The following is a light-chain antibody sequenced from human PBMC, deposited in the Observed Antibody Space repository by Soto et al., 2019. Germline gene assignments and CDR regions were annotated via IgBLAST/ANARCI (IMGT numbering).Light chain of an antibody. V-gene: IGLV2-8*01. CDR2: EVS. J-gene: IGLJ3*02. Sequence: QSALTQPPSASGSPGQSVTISRTGTSSDVGGYNYVSWYQQHPGKAPKLMIYEVSKRPSGVPDRFSGSKSGNTASLTVSGLQAEDEADYYCASWDDSLNGPVFGGGTKVTVL. CDR3: ASWDDSLNGPV. CDR1: SSDVGGYNY.